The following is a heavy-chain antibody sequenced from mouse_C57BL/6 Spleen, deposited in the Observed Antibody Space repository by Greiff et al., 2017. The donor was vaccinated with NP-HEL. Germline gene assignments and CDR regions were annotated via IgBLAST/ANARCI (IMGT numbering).Heavy chain of an antibody. CDR1: GYTFTSYW. CDR3: ARGDGYDEGWFAY. D-gene: IGHD2-2*01. J-gene: IGHJ3*01. CDR2: IYPGSGST. Sequence: QVQLQQPGAELVKPGASVKMSCKASGYTFTSYWITWVKQRPGQGLEWIGDIYPGSGSTNYNEKFKSKATLTVDTSSSTAYMQLSSLTSEDSAVYYCARGDGYDEGWFAYWGQGTLVTVSA. V-gene: IGHV1-55*01.